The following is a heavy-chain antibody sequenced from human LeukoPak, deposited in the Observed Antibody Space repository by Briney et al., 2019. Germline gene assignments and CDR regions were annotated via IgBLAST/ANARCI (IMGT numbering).Heavy chain of an antibody. CDR2: FSGSRDSSGDST. V-gene: IGHV3-23*01. CDR3: TKVKWLTHDVLDF. Sequence: GGSLRLSCAASGFTFSTYAMSWVRQAPGKGLEWVSSFSGSRDSSGDSTYYADSVKGRFTISRDNSKNMLYLQMNSLRAEDTAIYYCTKVKWLTHDVLDFWGQGTMVTVSS. CDR1: GFTFSTYA. D-gene: IGHD6-19*01. J-gene: IGHJ3*01.